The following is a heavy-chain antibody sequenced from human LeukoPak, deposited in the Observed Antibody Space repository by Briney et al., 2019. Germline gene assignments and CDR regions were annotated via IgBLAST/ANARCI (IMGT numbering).Heavy chain of an antibody. CDR1: GGSISSYY. CDR3: ARGRGVTAIGDAFDI. J-gene: IGHJ3*02. CDR2: IYYSGST. Sequence: SETLSLTCTVSGGSISSYYWSWIRQPPGKGLEWIGYIYYSGSTNYNPSLKSRVTISVDTSKNQFSLKLSSVTAADTAVYYCARGRGVTAIGDAFDIWGQGTMVTVSS. V-gene: IGHV4-59*12. D-gene: IGHD2-21*02.